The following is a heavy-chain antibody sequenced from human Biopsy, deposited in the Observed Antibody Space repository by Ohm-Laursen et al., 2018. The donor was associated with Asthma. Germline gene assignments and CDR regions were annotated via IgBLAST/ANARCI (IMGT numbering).Heavy chain of an antibody. CDR3: ARAVDYPHYYGIDV. D-gene: IGHD3-16*01. CDR2: ISVYNGNT. V-gene: IGHV1-18*01. Sequence: SVTVACKTPGYTFNSAGITWVRQAPGQGLEWMAWISVYNGNTKVAQKLQDRATMITDTSTSTAYMELRSLRSDDTAVYFCARAVDYPHYYGIDVGGQGTTVTVS. J-gene: IGHJ6*02. CDR1: GYTFNSAG.